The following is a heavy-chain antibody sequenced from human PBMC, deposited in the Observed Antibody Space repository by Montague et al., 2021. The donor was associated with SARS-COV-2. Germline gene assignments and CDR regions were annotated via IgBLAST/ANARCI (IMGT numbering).Heavy chain of an antibody. V-gene: IGHV4-39*01. CDR2: IYYTENT. CDR3: ARPGSGYSYGSGAFDY. D-gene: IGHD5-18*01. CDR1: GGAISNSLYY. Sequence: ETLSLTGTVSGGAISNSLYYWDWIRQPPGEGLEWIGSIYYTENTYYNXXLKSRVTISIDTSKNQFSLKLSSVTAADTAVYYCARPGSGYSYGSGAFDYWGQGTLVTVSS. J-gene: IGHJ4*02.